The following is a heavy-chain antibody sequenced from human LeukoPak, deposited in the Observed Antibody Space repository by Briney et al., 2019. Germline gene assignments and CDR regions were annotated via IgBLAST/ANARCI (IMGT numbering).Heavy chain of an antibody. CDR2: IYHSGST. V-gene: IGHV4-38-2*02. D-gene: IGHD2-15*01. Sequence: SETLSLTCTVSGYSISSGYYWGWIRQPPGKGLEWIGSIYHSGSTYYNPSLKSRVTISVDTSKNQFSLKLSSVTAADTAVYYCAPSPICRGGSCYSPPREWTWFDPWGQGTLVTVSS. CDR1: GYSISSGYY. CDR3: APSPICRGGSCYSPPREWTWFDP. J-gene: IGHJ5*02.